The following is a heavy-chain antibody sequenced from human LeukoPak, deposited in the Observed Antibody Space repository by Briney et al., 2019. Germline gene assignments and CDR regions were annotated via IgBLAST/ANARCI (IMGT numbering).Heavy chain of an antibody. CDR1: GFTFSSYG. D-gene: IGHD6-13*01. CDR3: ASGAAAGTYNWFDP. V-gene: IGHV3-33*01. Sequence: GGSLRLSCAASGFTFSSYGMHWVRQAPGKGLEWVAVIWYDGSNKYYADSVKGRFTISRDNSKNTLYLQMNSLRAEDTAVYYCASGAAAGTYNWFDPWGQGTLVTVSS. J-gene: IGHJ5*02. CDR2: IWYDGSNK.